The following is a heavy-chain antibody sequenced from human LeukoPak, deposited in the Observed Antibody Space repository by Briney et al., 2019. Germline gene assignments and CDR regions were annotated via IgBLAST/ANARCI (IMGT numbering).Heavy chain of an antibody. CDR3: AKHPRHYYYYMDV. V-gene: IGHV3-23*01. J-gene: IGHJ6*03. CDR1: GFTFSSYA. Sequence: GGSLRLSCAASGFTFSSYAMSWVRQAPGKGLEWVSAISGSGGSTYYADSVKGRFTISRDNSKNTLYLQMNSLRVEDTAVYYCAKHPRHYYYYMDVWGKGTTVTVSS. CDR2: ISGSGGST.